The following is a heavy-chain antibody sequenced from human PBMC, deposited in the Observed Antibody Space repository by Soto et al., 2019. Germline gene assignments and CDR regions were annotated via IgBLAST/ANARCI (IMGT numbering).Heavy chain of an antibody. CDR2: ISGSGGST. V-gene: IGHV3-23*01. D-gene: IGHD5-18*01. CDR3: AKGRYSYGYGGYFDY. Sequence: EVQLLESGGGLVQPGGSLRLSCAASGFTFSSYAMSWVRQAPGKGLEWVSAISGSGGSTYYADSVKGPFTISRDNSKNTLYLQMNSLIAEDTAVYYCAKGRYSYGYGGYFDYWGQGTLVTVSS. CDR1: GFTFSSYA. J-gene: IGHJ4*02.